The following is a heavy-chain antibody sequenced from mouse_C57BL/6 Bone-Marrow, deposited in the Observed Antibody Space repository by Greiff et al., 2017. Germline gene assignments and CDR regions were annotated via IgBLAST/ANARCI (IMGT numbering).Heavy chain of an antibody. CDR3: ARERIYYGNPWFAY. D-gene: IGHD2-1*01. V-gene: IGHV2-2*01. Sequence: VQLVESGPGLVQPSQSLSITCTVSGFSLTSYGVHWVRQSPGKGLEWLGVIWSGGSTDYNAAFISRLSISKDNSKSQVFFKMNSLQADDTAIYYCARERIYYGNPWFAYWGQGTLVTVSA. J-gene: IGHJ3*01. CDR2: IWSGGST. CDR1: GFSLTSYG.